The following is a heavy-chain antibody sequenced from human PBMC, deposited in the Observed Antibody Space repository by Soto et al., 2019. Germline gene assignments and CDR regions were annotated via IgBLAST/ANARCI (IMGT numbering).Heavy chain of an antibody. J-gene: IGHJ6*02. Sequence: ASVKVSCKASGYTFTSYGISWVRQAPGQGLEWMGWISAYNGNTNYAQKLQGRVTMTTDTSTSTAYMELRSLRSEDTAVYYCARDKDRLQLGGNYYYIMDVWGQGTTVTVSS. CDR2: ISAYNGNT. CDR1: GYTFTSYG. CDR3: ARDKDRLQLGGNYYYIMDV. D-gene: IGHD5-12*01. V-gene: IGHV1-18*01.